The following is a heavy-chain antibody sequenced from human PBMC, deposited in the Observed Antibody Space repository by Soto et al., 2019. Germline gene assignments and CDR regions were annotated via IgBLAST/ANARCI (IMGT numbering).Heavy chain of an antibody. CDR2: IYPGDSDT. V-gene: IGHV5-51*01. J-gene: IGHJ4*02. CDR3: ARNYGVYFDY. D-gene: IGHD4-17*01. CDR1: GYSFTTKL. Sequence: PGGSLKISCRSFGYSFTTKLIAWGRQLPGKGLEWMGIIYPGDSDTRYSPSFQGQVTISADKSITTAYLQWSSLKATDTAMYYCARNYGVYFDYWGQGTLVTVSS.